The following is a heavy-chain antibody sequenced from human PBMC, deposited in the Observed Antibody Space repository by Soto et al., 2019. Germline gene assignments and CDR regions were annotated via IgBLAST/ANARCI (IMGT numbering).Heavy chain of an antibody. V-gene: IGHV1-8*01. Sequence: QVQLVQSGAEVKKPGASVKVSCKASGYTFTSYDINWVRQATGQGLEWMGWMNPNSGNTGYAQKFQGRGTMTRNTSISTAYMEVSSLRSEDTAVYYCARRGYSSSWYYYYYYGMDVWGQGTTVTVSS. CDR2: MNPNSGNT. CDR3: ARRGYSSSWYYYYYYGMDV. CDR1: GYTFTSYD. J-gene: IGHJ6*02. D-gene: IGHD6-13*01.